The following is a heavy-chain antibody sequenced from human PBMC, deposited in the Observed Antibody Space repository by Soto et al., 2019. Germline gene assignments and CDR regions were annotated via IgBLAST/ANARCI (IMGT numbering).Heavy chain of an antibody. Sequence: EASVKVSCKASGYIFTGYYMHWVRQAPGQGLEWMGWINPNSGDTNYTQNFQGWVTMTRDTSISTAYMELSRLRSDDTAVYYCATSRISIAVAGETEYYFDYWGQGTPVTVSS. CDR3: ATSRISIAVAGETEYYFDY. V-gene: IGHV1-2*04. CDR1: GYIFTGYY. CDR2: INPNSGDT. J-gene: IGHJ4*02. D-gene: IGHD6-19*01.